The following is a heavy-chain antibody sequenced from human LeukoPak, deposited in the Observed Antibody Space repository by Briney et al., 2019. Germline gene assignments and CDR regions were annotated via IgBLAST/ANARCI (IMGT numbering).Heavy chain of an antibody. Sequence: SETLSLTCTVSGGSISSYYWSWIRQPPGKGLEWIGYIYYSGSTNYNPSLKSRVTISVDTSKNQFSLKLSSVTAADTAVYYCARLSSSWSYLDYWGQGTLVTVSS. V-gene: IGHV4-59*08. D-gene: IGHD6-13*01. CDR3: ARLSSSWSYLDY. J-gene: IGHJ4*02. CDR2: IYYSGST. CDR1: GGSISSYY.